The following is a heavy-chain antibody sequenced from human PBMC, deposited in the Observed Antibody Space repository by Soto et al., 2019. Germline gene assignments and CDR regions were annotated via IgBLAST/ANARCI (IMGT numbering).Heavy chain of an antibody. CDR1: GYSFTSYW. D-gene: IGHD1-1*01. CDR3: ARHPPGGTPNYGMDV. Sequence: RGESLKISCKGSGYSFTSYWIGWVRQMPGKGLEWMGIIYPGDSDTRYSPSFQGQVTISADKSISTAYLQWSSLKASDTAMYYCARHPPGGTPNYGMDVWGQGTTVTVSS. V-gene: IGHV5-51*01. J-gene: IGHJ6*02. CDR2: IYPGDSDT.